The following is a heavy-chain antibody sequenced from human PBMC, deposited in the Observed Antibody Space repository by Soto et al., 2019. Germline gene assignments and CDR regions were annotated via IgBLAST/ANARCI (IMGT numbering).Heavy chain of an antibody. CDR3: ARHPAMPDSSSWYGENYYYYYGMDV. CDR1: GYSFTSYW. CDR2: IYPGDSDT. D-gene: IGHD6-13*01. J-gene: IGHJ6*02. V-gene: IGHV5-51*01. Sequence: PGESLKISCKGSGYSFTSYWIGWVRQMPGKGLEWMGIIYPGDSDTRYSPSFQGQVTISADKSISTAYLQWSSLKASDTAMYYCARHPAMPDSSSWYGENYYYYYGMDVWGQGTTVTVSS.